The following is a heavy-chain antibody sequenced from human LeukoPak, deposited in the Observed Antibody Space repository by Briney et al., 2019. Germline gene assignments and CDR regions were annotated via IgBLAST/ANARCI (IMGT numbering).Heavy chain of an antibody. Sequence: PGGSLRLSCAASGFTFSTYAMHWVRLAPGKGLQYVSGISGNGGRTHYANSVKGRFTISRDNSKNTLSLQMGSLRAEDMAVYYCARDGVFDNGDYGYYFDYWGQGTLVTVSS. D-gene: IGHD4-17*01. CDR1: GFTFSTYA. V-gene: IGHV3-64*01. J-gene: IGHJ4*02. CDR3: ARDGVFDNGDYGYYFDY. CDR2: ISGNGGRT.